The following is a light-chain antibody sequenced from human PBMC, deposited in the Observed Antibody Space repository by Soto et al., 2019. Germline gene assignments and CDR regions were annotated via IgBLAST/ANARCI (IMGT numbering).Light chain of an antibody. V-gene: IGKV3-20*01. Sequence: EIVLTQSPGTLSLSPGERATLSCWASQSISGSYFAWYQHIPGQTPRLLIYGATSRATGIPDRFSGSGYGSDYTLTIMRLEHEDSAIYSCQHGYTFGQETKREIK. CDR2: GAT. CDR3: QHGYT. CDR1: QSISGSY. J-gene: IGKJ2*01.